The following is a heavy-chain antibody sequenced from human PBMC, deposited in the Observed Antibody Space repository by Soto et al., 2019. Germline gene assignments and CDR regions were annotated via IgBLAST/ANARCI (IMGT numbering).Heavy chain of an antibody. D-gene: IGHD3-16*01. CDR3: AMVDVYVTPSPQDV. Sequence: QVQLVQSGAEVKNPGASVKVSCKASGYTFTRYGIGWARQAPGQGLEWRGGINTYNGNTNYAQNVQGRVTLTTDTSTSTAYMELRSLRSNDTAIYYCAMVDVYVTPSPQDVWGQGTTVIVSS. CDR1: GYTFTRYG. V-gene: IGHV1-18*01. J-gene: IGHJ6*02. CDR2: INTYNGNT.